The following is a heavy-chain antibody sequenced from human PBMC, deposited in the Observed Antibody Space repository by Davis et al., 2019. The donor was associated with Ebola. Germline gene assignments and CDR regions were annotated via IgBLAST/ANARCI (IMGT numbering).Heavy chain of an antibody. CDR3: ARDLNWFDS. CDR1: GDTVSSDSAA. CDR2: TYYRSKWYT. V-gene: IGHV6-1*01. Sequence: SETLSLTCAISGDTVSSDSAAWNWIRQSPSRGLEWLGKTYYRSKWYTDYALSVRSRIVINPDTSKNQFSLQLNSVTPDDTAVYYCARDLNWFDSWGQGTLVTVSS. J-gene: IGHJ5*01.